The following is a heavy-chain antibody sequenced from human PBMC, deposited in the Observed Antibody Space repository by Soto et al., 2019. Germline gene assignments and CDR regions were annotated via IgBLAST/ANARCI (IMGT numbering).Heavy chain of an antibody. CDR3: ARARWYDAFDV. CDR2: IFHGGNT. V-gene: IGHV4-38-2*01. J-gene: IGHJ3*01. D-gene: IGHD2-15*01. Sequence: ASETLSLTCAVSGFFISSGNYWGWIRKPPGKGLEWIGSIFHGGNTYYNPSLKSRVTISVDMSKNQFSLKLNSVTAADTAVYYCARARWYDAFDVWGQGTVVTVSS. CDR1: GFFISSGNY.